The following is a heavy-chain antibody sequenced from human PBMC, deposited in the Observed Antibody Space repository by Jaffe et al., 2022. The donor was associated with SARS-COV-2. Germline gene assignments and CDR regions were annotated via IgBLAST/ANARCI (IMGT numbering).Heavy chain of an antibody. V-gene: IGHV4-39*01. D-gene: IGHD1-26*01. Sequence: QLQLQESGPGLVKPSETLSLTCTVSGGSISSSSYYWGWIRQPPGKGLEWIGSIYYSGSTYYNPSLKSRVTISVDTSKNQFSLKLSSVTAADTAVYYCARQELQPGHYYYGMDVWGQGTTVTVSS. CDR3: ARQELQPGHYYYGMDV. CDR2: IYYSGST. J-gene: IGHJ6*02. CDR1: GGSISSSSYY.